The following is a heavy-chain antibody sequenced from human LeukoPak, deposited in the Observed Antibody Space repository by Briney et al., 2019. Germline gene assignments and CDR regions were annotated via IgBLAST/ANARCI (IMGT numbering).Heavy chain of an antibody. Sequence: KPSETLSLTCTVSGGSISSSSYYWGWIRQPPGKGLEWIGNIYYSGSTYYNPSLKSRVTISVDTSKNQFSLKLSSVTAADTAVYYCARHPGGSPHYYYYMDVWGKGTTVTVSS. CDR3: ARHPGGSPHYYYYMDV. V-gene: IGHV4-39*01. D-gene: IGHD3-16*01. CDR2: IYYSGST. CDR1: GGSISSSSYY. J-gene: IGHJ6*03.